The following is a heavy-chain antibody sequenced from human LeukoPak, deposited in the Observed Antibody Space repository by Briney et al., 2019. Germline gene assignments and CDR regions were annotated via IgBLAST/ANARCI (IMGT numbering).Heavy chain of an antibody. J-gene: IGHJ4*02. CDR3: AKGPTIPPYYSSGSYYETKAQFDG. Sequence: GESLKISCKGSGYSFTSYWIAWVRQMPGKGLEWMGIIYPGDSDTRYSPSFQGQVTISADKSISTAYLQWSSLKASDTAMYYCAKGPTIPPYYSSGSYYETKAQFDGWGQGTLVTVSS. CDR1: GYSFTSYW. CDR2: IYPGDSDT. V-gene: IGHV5-51*01. D-gene: IGHD3-10*01.